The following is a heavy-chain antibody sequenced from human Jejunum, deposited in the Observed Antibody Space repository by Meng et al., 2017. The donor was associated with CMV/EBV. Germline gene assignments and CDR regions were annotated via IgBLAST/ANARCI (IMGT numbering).Heavy chain of an antibody. Sequence: VGVGGIRKSKGKDLEWLAFIYWDDDKRYSAPLKNRLTSTKDTSKNQVALTMTNMDPADTATYHCAHRKNNNGNWDGGYFDLWGQGVLVTVSS. CDR1: VG. J-gene: IGHJ4*02. CDR3: AHRKNNNGNWDGGYFDL. CDR2: IYWDDDK. D-gene: IGHD3-16*01. V-gene: IGHV2-5*02.